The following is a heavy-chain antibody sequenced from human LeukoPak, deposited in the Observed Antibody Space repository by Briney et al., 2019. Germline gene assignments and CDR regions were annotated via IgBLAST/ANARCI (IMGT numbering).Heavy chain of an antibody. CDR2: IYYSGST. J-gene: IGHJ4*02. Sequence: SETLSLTCAVYGGSFSSYYWSWIRQPPGKGLEWIGSIYYSGSTYYNPSLKSRVTISVDTSKTQFSLKLNSVTAADTAVYYCARGRQWLKDFDYWGQGTLVTVSS. V-gene: IGHV4-34*01. D-gene: IGHD6-19*01. CDR1: GGSFSSYY. CDR3: ARGRQWLKDFDY.